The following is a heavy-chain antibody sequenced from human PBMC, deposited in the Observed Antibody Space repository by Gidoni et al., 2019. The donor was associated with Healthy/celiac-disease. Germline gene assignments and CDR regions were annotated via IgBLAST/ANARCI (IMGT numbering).Heavy chain of an antibody. CDR2: ISYDGSNK. V-gene: IGHV3-30*18. J-gene: IGHJ4*02. Sequence: QVQLVESGGGVVQPGRSLRLSCAASGFTFSSYGMHWVRQAPGKGLEWLAVISYDGSNKYYADSVKGRFTISRDNSKNTLYLQMNSLRAEDTAVYYCAKDQCGGDCYSCIDYWGQGTLVTVSS. CDR3: AKDQCGGDCYSCIDY. CDR1: GFTFSSYG. D-gene: IGHD2-21*02.